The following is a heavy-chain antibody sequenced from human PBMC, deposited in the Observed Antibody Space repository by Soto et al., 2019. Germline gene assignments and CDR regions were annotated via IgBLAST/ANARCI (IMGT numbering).Heavy chain of an antibody. J-gene: IGHJ4*02. CDR2: IYYSGST. CDR1: GGSISSGGYY. Sequence: SETLSLTCTVSGGSISSGGYYWSWIRQHPGKGLEWIGYIYYSGSTYYNPSLKSRVTISVDMSKNQFSLKLSSVTAADTAVYYCARASVSYDILTGYHPEYFDYWGQGTLVTVSS. D-gene: IGHD3-9*01. CDR3: ARASVSYDILTGYHPEYFDY. V-gene: IGHV4-31*03.